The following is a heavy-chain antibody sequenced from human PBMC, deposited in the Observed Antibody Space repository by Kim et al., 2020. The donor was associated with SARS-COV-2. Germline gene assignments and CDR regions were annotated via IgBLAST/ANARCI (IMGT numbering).Heavy chain of an antibody. Sequence: YAESVKCRFTISDDNAKNTLYLQMNSLRDEDTAVYYCVRAVTGYNFHFDSWGQGTLVTVSS. J-gene: IGHJ4*02. V-gene: IGHV3-11*04. CDR3: VRAVTGYNFHFDS. D-gene: IGHD5-12*01.